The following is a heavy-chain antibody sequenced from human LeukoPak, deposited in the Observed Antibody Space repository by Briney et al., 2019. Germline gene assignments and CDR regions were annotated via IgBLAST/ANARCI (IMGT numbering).Heavy chain of an antibody. Sequence: GGSLRLSCAASGFTFSSYWMSWVRQAPGKGLEWVANIKQDGSEKYYVDSVKGRFTISRDNAKNSLYLQMNSLRAEDTAVYYCARDSSYCSSTSCPNSYYYYGTDVWGQGTTVTVSS. CDR1: GFTFSSYW. V-gene: IGHV3-7*01. CDR3: ARDSSYCSSTSCPNSYYYYGTDV. J-gene: IGHJ6*02. D-gene: IGHD2-2*01. CDR2: IKQDGSEK.